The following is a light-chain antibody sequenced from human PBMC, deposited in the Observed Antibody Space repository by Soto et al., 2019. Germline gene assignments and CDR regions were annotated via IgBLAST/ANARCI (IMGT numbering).Light chain of an antibody. J-gene: IGKJ1*01. CDR1: QTISIY. Sequence: DIQMTQSPSSLSASVGDRVTINCRASQTISIYLNWYQHRPGKGPKLLIYSASTLQSGVSSRFSGSGSGTDFTLTISSLQPEDGATYYCQQSNSIPPWTFGQGTKVEIK. CDR3: QQSNSIPPWT. V-gene: IGKV1-39*01. CDR2: SAS.